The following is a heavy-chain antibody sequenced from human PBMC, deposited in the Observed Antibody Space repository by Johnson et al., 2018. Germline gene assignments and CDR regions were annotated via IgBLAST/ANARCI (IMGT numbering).Heavy chain of an antibody. D-gene: IGHD6-13*01. CDR3: AKDISPTGGAAGNALDI. CDR2: INWNGGST. V-gene: IGHV3-20*04. CDR1: GFTFDDYG. Sequence: EVQLVETGGGVVRPGGSLRLSCVASGFTFDDYGMSWVRQAPGKGLEWVSGINWNGGSTGYADSVKGRFTISRDNAKNSLYLQMHSLRAEDTALYYCAKDISPTGGAAGNALDIWGQGTMVPVAS. J-gene: IGHJ3*02.